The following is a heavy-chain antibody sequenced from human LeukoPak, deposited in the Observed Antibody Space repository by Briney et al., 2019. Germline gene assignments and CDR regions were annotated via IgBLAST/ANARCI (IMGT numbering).Heavy chain of an antibody. D-gene: IGHD4-17*01. J-gene: IGHJ4*02. CDR2: ISYDGSNK. V-gene: IGHV3-30*18. CDR3: AKDYSYGDYVDYFDY. CDR1: GFTLSSYG. Sequence: GGSLRLSCAASGFTLSSYGMHWVRQAPGKGLEWVAVISYDGSNKYYADSVKGRFTISRDNSKNTLYLQMNSLRAEDTAVYYCAKDYSYGDYVDYFDYWGQGTLVTVSS.